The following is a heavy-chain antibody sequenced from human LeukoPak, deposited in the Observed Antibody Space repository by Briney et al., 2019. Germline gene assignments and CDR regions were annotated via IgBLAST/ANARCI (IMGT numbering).Heavy chain of an antibody. J-gene: IGHJ4*02. CDR3: ARGRFTTFDY. CDR1: GGSISSYY. CDR2: IYYSGST. Sequence: PSETLSLTCTVSGGSISSYYWSWIRQPPGKGLEWIGYIYYSGSTNYNPSLKSRVTISVDTSKNQFSLKPSSVTAADTAVYYCARGRFTTFDYWGQGTLVTVSS. V-gene: IGHV4-59*01. D-gene: IGHD3-3*01.